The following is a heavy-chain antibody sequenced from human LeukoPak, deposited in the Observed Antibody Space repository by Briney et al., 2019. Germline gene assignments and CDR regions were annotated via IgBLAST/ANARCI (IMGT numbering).Heavy chain of an antibody. D-gene: IGHD3-9*01. J-gene: IGHJ4*02. Sequence: ASVKVSCKVSGYTLTEFSMHWVRQAPGKGLEWTGGFDPEDGETIYAQKFQGRVSMTEDTSTDTAYMELSSLRSEDTAVYYCATDLRRITIFWGYWGQGTLVTVSS. CDR1: GYTLTEFS. V-gene: IGHV1-24*01. CDR3: ATDLRRITIFWGY. CDR2: FDPEDGET.